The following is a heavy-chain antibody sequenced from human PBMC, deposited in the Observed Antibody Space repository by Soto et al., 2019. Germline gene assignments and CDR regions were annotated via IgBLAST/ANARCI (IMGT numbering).Heavy chain of an antibody. V-gene: IGHV1-8*02. D-gene: IGHD3-10*01. CDR2: MNPNSGNT. Sequence: QVLLVQSGAEMKKPGASVKVSCKASGYTFNNYDIHWVRQAPGHGLEWMGWMNPNSGNTGYAQNFRGRVTMTQNTAIGTAYMELSSLRSDDTATYYCTRAYGAETFDFWGQGTRVTVSS. CDR1: GYTFNNYD. J-gene: IGHJ5*01. CDR3: TRAYGAETFDF.